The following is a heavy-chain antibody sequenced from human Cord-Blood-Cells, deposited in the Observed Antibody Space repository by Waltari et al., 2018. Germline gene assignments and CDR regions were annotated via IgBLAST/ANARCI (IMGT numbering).Heavy chain of an antibody. D-gene: IGHD1-7*01. J-gene: IGHJ4*02. CDR1: GYSFTSYW. V-gene: IGHV5-51*01. CDR3: ARKGITGTTFDY. Sequence: ELQLVQSGAQVKKPGASRTISCTGSGYSFTSYWICWLRQMTGKGLEWKGIIYAGDYDTRYSPSFQGQVTISADKSISTAYLQWSSLKASDTAMYYCARKGITGTTFDYWGQGTLVTVSS. CDR2: IYAGDYDT.